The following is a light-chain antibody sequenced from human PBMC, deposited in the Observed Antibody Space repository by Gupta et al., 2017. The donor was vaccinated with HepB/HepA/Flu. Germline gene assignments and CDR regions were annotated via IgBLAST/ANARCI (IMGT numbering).Light chain of an antibody. V-gene: IGLV1-51*02. CDR2: ENY. CDR1: SSNIGNNY. J-gene: IGLJ3*02. Sequence: QSVLTQPPSVSAASGQTVTISCSGSSSNIGNNYVSWYQQLPRSAPKLLIFENYKRPSGIPDRFSGSKSGTSANLGITGLQTGDEAIYYCGTWDTTLSGGVFGGGTKLTVL. CDR3: GTWDTTLSGGV.